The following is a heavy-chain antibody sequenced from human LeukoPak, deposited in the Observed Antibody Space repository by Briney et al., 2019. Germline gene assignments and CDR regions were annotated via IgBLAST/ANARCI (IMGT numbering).Heavy chain of an antibody. CDR3: ARGLPPRRNYDSSGYYSYYFDY. CDR2: ISGYNGHT. J-gene: IGHJ4*02. V-gene: IGHV1-18*01. CDR1: GYTLTNYG. D-gene: IGHD3-22*01. Sequence: ASVKVSCKASGYTLTNYGITWVRQAPGQGLEWMGWISGYNGHTKYAQKFQGRVTMTTDTSTSTAYMELRSLRSDDTAVYYCARGLPPRRNYDSSGYYSYYFDYWGQGTLVTVSS.